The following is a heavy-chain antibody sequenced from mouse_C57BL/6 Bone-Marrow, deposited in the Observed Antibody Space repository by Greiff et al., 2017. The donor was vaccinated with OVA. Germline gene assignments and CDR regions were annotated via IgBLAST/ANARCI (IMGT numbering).Heavy chain of an antibody. Sequence: EVQLQQSGPELVKPGASVKISCKASGYPFTDYYMNWVKQSHGKSLEWIGDINPNNGGTSYNQKFKGKATLTVDKSSSTAYMELRSLTSEDSAVYYCAREGNYRFAYWGQGTLVTVSA. J-gene: IGHJ3*01. CDR1: GYPFTDYY. CDR2: INPNNGGT. CDR3: AREGNYRFAY. D-gene: IGHD2-1*01. V-gene: IGHV1-26*01.